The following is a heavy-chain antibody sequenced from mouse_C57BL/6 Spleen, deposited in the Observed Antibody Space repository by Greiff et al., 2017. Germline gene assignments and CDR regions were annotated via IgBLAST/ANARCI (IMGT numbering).Heavy chain of an antibody. CDR1: GYTFTSYW. V-gene: IGHV1-5*01. CDR3: QRLAYYSNYTLYWYFDV. CDR2: IYPGNSDT. D-gene: IGHD2-5*01. J-gene: IGHJ1*03. Sequence: EVQLQQSGTVLARPGASVKMSCKTSGYTFTSYWMHWVKQRPGQGLEWIGAIYPGNSDTSYNQKFKGKAKLTAVTSASTAYMELSSLTNEDSAVYYCQRLAYYSNYTLYWYFDVWGTGTTVTVSS.